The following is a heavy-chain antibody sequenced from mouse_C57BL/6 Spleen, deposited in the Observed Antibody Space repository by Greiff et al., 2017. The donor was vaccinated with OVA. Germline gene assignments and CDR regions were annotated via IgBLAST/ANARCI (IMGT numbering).Heavy chain of an antibody. CDR2: IYPGSGST. CDR1: GYTFTSYW. J-gene: IGHJ3*01. Sequence: QVQLQQPGAELVKPGASVKMSCKASGYTFTSYWITWVKQRPGQGLEWIGDIYPGSGSTNYNEKFKSKATLTVDTSSSTAYMQLSSLTSEDSAVYSCARRGYGNDVFGFAYWGQGTLVTVSA. D-gene: IGHD2-2*01. V-gene: IGHV1-55*01. CDR3: ARRGYGNDVFGFAY.